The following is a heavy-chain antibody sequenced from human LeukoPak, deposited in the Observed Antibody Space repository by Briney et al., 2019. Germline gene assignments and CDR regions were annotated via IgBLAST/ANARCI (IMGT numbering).Heavy chain of an antibody. D-gene: IGHD4-17*01. CDR3: ARLTTVDY. V-gene: IGHV4-34*01. CDR1: GGSFSGYY. CDR2: INHSGST. Sequence: SETLSLTCAVYGGSFSGYYWSWIRQPPGKGLEWIGEINHSGSTNYNPSLKSRVTMSVDTSKNQFSLKLSSVTAADTAVYYCARLTTVDYWGQGTLVTVSS. J-gene: IGHJ4*02.